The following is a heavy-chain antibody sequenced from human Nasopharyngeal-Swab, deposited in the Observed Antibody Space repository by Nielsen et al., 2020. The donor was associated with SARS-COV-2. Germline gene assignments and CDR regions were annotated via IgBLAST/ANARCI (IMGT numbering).Heavy chain of an antibody. Sequence: ASVKVSCKGCGYTLTELSMHWVRQAPGKGLEWMGGFDPEDGETIYAQKFQGRVTMTEDTSTDTAYMELSSLRSEDTAVYYCARDLGGSYQYYYYGMDVWGQGTTVTVSS. D-gene: IGHD1-26*01. CDR2: FDPEDGET. V-gene: IGHV1-24*01. J-gene: IGHJ6*02. CDR1: GYTLTELS. CDR3: ARDLGGSYQYYYYGMDV.